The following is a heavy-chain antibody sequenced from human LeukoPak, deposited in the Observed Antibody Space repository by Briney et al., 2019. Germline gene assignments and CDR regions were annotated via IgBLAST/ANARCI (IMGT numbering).Heavy chain of an antibody. V-gene: IGHV3-15*01. CDR1: GFTFSNAW. CDR3: TTYGSGSYENFDY. J-gene: IGHJ4*02. CDR2: IKTKINGGTT. D-gene: IGHD3-10*01. Sequence: PGGSLRLSCAASGFTFSNAWMSWVRQAPGKGLEWVGRIKTKINGGTTDYAAPVKGRFTISRDDSKNTLYLQMNSLKTEDTAVYYCTTYGSGSYENFDYWGQGTLVTVSS.